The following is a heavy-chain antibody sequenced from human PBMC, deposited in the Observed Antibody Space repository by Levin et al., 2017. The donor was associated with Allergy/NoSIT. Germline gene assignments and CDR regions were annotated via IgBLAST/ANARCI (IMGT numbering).Heavy chain of an antibody. D-gene: IGHD3-3*01. CDR1: GFTFSSYE. CDR3: ARQLGNLWSGYNYFDY. V-gene: IGHV3-48*03. J-gene: IGHJ4*02. CDR2: ISSTGSTI. Sequence: PGESLKISCAASGFTFSSYEMNWVRRAPGKGLEWVSYISSTGSTIYSADSVKGRFTISRDNAKNSLYLHMNSLRAEDTAVYYCARQLGNLWSGYNYFDYWGQGTLVTVSS.